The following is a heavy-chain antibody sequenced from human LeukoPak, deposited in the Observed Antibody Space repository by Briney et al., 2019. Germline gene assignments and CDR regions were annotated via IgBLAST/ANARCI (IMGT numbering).Heavy chain of an antibody. Sequence: PSQTLSLTRTVSGGAINDYYWTWIRQAPGEGLEWIGYNSNSGTTDYNPSLKSRVTMSVDKSNNEFSLRLTSVTAADTAMYYCARVVRGAVTSNCFDPWGQGTLVTVSS. J-gene: IGHJ5*02. CDR2: NSNSGTT. V-gene: IGHV4-59*01. CDR3: ARVVRGAVTSNCFDP. D-gene: IGHD4-17*01. CDR1: GGAINDYY.